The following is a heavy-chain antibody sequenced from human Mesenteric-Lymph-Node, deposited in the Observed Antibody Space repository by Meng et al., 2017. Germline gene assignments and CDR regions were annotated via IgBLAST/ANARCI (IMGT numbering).Heavy chain of an antibody. D-gene: IGHD2-21*02. CDR3: ARVGAYCGGDCYHPR. Sequence: QVLGQESDPGVVKPSGTLSPPSAASGVALSSRNWWSWVRQPPGKGLEWIGEIYHSGSTNYNPSLKSRVTISVDESKNQFSLRLSSVTAADTAVYYCARVGAYCGGDCYHPRWGQGTLVTVSS. V-gene: IGHV4-4*02. CDR2: IYHSGST. J-gene: IGHJ4*02. CDR1: GVALSSRNW.